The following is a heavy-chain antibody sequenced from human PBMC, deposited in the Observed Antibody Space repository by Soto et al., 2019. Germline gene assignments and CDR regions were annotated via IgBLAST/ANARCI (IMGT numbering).Heavy chain of an antibody. D-gene: IGHD1-1*01. Sequence: QVQLQESGPGLVKPSETLSLTCTVSGGSISSYYWSWIRQPPGKGLEWIGYIYYSGSTNYNPSLKSRVTISVDTSKNQFSLKLSSVTAADTAVYYCARDRNPLYWFDPWGQGTLVTVSS. J-gene: IGHJ5*02. CDR1: GGSISSYY. CDR3: ARDRNPLYWFDP. V-gene: IGHV4-59*01. CDR2: IYYSGST.